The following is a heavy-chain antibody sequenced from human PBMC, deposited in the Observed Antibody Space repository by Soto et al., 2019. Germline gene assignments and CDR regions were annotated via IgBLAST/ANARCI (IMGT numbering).Heavy chain of an antibody. CDR1: GGSISSSSYY. Sequence: QLQLQESGPGLVKPSETLSLTCTVSGGSISSSSYYWGWIRQPPGKGLEWIGSIYYSGSTYYNPSLKSRVTISVDTSKNQFSLKLSSGTAADTAVYYCSRLCSNGVCYPSFDPWGQGTLVTVSS. CDR3: SRLCSNGVCYPSFDP. J-gene: IGHJ5*02. D-gene: IGHD2-8*01. CDR2: IYYSGST. V-gene: IGHV4-39*01.